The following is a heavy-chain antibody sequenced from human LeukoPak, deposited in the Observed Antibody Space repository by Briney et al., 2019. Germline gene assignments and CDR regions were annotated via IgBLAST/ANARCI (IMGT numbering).Heavy chain of an antibody. CDR1: AGSISSYY. V-gene: IGHV4-4*07. CDR3: ATGAANRGTYY. CDR2: IYTSGST. Sequence: SETLSLTCTVSAGSISSYYWSWIRQPAGKGLEWIGRIYTSGSTNYNPSLKSRVTMPVDTSKNQFSLKLSSVTAADTAVYYCATGAANRGTYYWVQGTLVTVSS. J-gene: IGHJ4*02. D-gene: IGHD2/OR15-2a*01.